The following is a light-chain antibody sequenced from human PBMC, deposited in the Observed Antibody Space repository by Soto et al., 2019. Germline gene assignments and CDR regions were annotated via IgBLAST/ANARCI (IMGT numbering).Light chain of an antibody. V-gene: IGKV1D-8*01. CDR2: AAS. CDR1: QCISSY. J-gene: IGKJ1*01. Sequence: VICMTQSPSLLSASTGDRVTISCRMSQCISSYLAWYQQKPGKAPELLIYAASTMQSGAPSRFSGSGSGTDFTLTISCLQSEDFATYYCQQYYSFPRTFGQGTKVDIK. CDR3: QQYYSFPRT.